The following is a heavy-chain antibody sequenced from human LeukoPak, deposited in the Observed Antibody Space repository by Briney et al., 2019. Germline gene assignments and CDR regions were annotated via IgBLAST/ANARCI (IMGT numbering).Heavy chain of an antibody. Sequence: GGSLRLSCGASGFTFSSSAMHWVRQGPGKGLEWVAYIAHHGNNKYYADSVKGRFTISRDSSKNTLYLQMNSLRAEDTAVYYCAKERGTDYGDHWYFDLWGRGTLVTVSS. CDR2: IAHHGNNK. J-gene: IGHJ2*01. CDR1: GFTFSSSA. V-gene: IGHV3-30*02. CDR3: AKERGTDYGDHWYFDL. D-gene: IGHD4-17*01.